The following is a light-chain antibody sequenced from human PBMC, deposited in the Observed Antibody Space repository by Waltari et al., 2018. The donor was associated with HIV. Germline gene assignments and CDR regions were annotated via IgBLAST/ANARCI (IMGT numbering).Light chain of an antibody. CDR2: MAN. V-gene: IGLV10-54*01. Sequence: QSGLSHPPPVPKTLRQTAILTCVGDYNNVGSQGATWFQQHRSRPPKLLSYMANGRPSVVSGRFSASRSGDTAYLSISSLESEDEAYYFCSSWDSTLSAWVFGGGTQLTV. CDR3: SSWDSTLSAWV. CDR1: YNNVGSQG. J-gene: IGLJ3*02.